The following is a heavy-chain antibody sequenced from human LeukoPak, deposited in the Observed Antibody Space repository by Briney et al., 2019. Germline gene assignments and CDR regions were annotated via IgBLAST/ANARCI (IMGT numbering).Heavy chain of an antibody. CDR2: IYTSGST. D-gene: IGHD3-22*01. V-gene: IGHV4-4*07. CDR3: AANYYDSSGYQS. CDR1: GGSISSYY. J-gene: IGHJ5*02. Sequence: SETLSLTCTVSGGSISSYYWSWIRQPAGKGLEWIGRIYTSGSTNYDPSLKSRVTMSVDTSKNQFSLKLSSVTAADTAVYYCAANYYDSSGYQSWGQGTLVTVSS.